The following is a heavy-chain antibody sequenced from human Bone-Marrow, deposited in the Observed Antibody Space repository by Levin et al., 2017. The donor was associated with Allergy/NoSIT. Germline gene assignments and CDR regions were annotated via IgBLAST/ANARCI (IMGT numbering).Heavy chain of an antibody. CDR1: GYTFTSFD. D-gene: IGHD2/OR15-2a*01. J-gene: IGHJ4*02. CDR2: ISTNNGNT. Sequence: EASVKVSCRASGYTFTSFDISWVRQAPGQGLEWMGWISTNNGNTNYAQKVQGRVTMTTDTSTSTAYMELGGLRSDDTALYYCAAQYCSSSTCHPPGVDYWGQGTRVTVSS. CDR3: AAQYCSSSTCHPPGVDY. V-gene: IGHV1-18*01.